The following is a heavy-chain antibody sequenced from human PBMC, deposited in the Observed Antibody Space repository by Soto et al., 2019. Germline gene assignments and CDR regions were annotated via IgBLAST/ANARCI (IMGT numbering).Heavy chain of an antibody. V-gene: IGHV1-69*01. CDR2: IITAFGTT. J-gene: IGHJ4*02. Sequence: QVQLVQSGPEVKKPGSSVKVSCKASGDTFNSYVITWVRQAPGQGLEWLGGIITAFGTTSYAQNFQDRLTITADEVATTDHMELSSLTSDDTAMYYCTRSYGYTFGGSLDNWGQGTLVTVSS. CDR3: TRSYGYTFGGSLDN. D-gene: IGHD5-18*01. CDR1: GDTFNSYV.